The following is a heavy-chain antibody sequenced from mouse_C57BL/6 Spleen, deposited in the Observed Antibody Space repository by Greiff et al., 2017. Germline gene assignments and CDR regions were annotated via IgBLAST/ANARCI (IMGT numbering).Heavy chain of an antibody. CDR2: LYPGSGNN. D-gene: IGHD2-4*01. V-gene: IGHV1-76*01. CDR1: GYTFTDYY. CDR3: ARGVYYDYDGFAY. J-gene: IGHJ3*01. Sequence: VQLQESGAGLVRPGASLKLSCKASGYTFTDYYINWVKQRPGQGLELIARLYPGSGNNYYNEHNKGQATMTPDKSSSTAYMQLSSLTSEDSAVYFCARGVYYDYDGFAYWGQGTLVTVSA.